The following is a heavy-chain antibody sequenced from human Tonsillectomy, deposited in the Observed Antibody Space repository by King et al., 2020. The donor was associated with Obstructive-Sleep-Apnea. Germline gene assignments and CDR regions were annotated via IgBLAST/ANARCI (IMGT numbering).Heavy chain of an antibody. Sequence: QLVQSGAEVKKPGSSVKVSCKASGGTFSSYAISWVRQAPGQGLEWMVGIIPSPGIANYAQKFQGRVTITADKSTSTAYMGLSSLRSEDTAVYYCASTGGVVGATNYFDYWGQGTLVTVSS. CDR1: GGTFSSYA. V-gene: IGHV1-69*10. J-gene: IGHJ4*02. D-gene: IGHD1-26*01. CDR3: ASTGGVVGATNYFDY. CDR2: IIPSPGIA.